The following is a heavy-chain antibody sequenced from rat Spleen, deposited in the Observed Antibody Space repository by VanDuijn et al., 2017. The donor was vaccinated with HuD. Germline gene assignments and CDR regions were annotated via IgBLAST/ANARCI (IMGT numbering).Heavy chain of an antibody. CDR1: GFTFNNYW. V-gene: IGHV5-31*01. J-gene: IGHJ2*01. Sequence: EVQLVESGGGLVQPGRSLKLSCLASGFTFNNYWMTWIRQAPGKGLEWVSSITSTGGNTYYPDSVKGRFTISRDNARSTLHLQMNSLRSEDTATYHCTRVNYSAYMDFDYWGQGVMVTVSS. CDR2: ITSTGGNT. CDR3: TRVNYSAYMDFDY. D-gene: IGHD1-2*01.